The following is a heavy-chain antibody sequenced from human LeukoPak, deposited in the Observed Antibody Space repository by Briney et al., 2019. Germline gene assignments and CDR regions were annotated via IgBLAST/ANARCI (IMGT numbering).Heavy chain of an antibody. J-gene: IGHJ5*02. V-gene: IGHV3-74*01. Sequence: QPGGSLRLSCAASGFTFSSYWMHWVRQAPGKGLVWVSRIKSDGSSTSYADSVKGRFTISRDNVKNTLYLQMNSLRAEDTAVYYCARDGSSWSNWLDPRGQGTLVTVSS. CDR2: IKSDGSST. CDR3: ARDGSSWSNWLDP. CDR1: GFTFSSYW. D-gene: IGHD6-13*01.